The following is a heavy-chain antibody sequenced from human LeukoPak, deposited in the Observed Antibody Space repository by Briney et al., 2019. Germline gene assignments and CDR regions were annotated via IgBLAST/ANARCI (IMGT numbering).Heavy chain of an antibody. CDR1: GFTFSSYV. CDR3: ARGTPTTRDFDS. Sequence: GGSLRLSCAASGFTFSSYVMSWVRQAPGKGLEWVSAISGSGGSTYYADSVKGRFTISRDNAKNSLYLQMNSLRAEDTAVYFCARGTPTTRDFDSWGQGTLVTVSS. D-gene: IGHD4-11*01. V-gene: IGHV3-23*01. CDR2: ISGSGGST. J-gene: IGHJ4*02.